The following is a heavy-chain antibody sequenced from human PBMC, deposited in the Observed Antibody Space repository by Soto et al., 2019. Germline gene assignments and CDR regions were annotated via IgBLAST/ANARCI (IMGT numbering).Heavy chain of an antibody. Sequence: QVQLVQSGAEVKKPGASVKVSCKASGYTFTSYGISWVRQAPGQGLEWMGWISAYNGNTNYAQKLQGRVTMTTDTTTSTEYMELRSLRSDDTAVYYCARDFSPVDIVVVPARRGAFDIWGQGKMVTVSS. V-gene: IGHV1-18*01. J-gene: IGHJ3*02. CDR1: GYTFTSYG. CDR2: ISAYNGNT. CDR3: ARDFSPVDIVVVPARRGAFDI. D-gene: IGHD2-2*03.